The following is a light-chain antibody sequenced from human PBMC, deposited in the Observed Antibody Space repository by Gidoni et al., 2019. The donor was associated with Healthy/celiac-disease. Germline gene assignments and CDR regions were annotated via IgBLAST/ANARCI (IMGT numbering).Light chain of an antibody. Sequence: DIVMTQSPDSLAVSLGERATINCKSSQSVLYSSNNKNYLAWYQQKPGQPPKLLIYWASTRESGVPYRFSGRGSGTDFTLPISSLQAEDVAVYYCQQYYSTPLTFGGGTKVEIK. CDR3: QQYYSTPLT. V-gene: IGKV4-1*01. CDR2: WAS. J-gene: IGKJ4*01. CDR1: QSVLYSSNNKNY.